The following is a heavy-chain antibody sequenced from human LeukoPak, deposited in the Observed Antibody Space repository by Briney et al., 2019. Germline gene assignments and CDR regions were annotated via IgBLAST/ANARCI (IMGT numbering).Heavy chain of an antibody. CDR1: GFTLSSYS. J-gene: IGHJ4*02. D-gene: IGHD6-19*01. CDR2: ISGGSSTI. V-gene: IGHV3-48*01. CDR3: ARVGSNQGLDY. Sequence: GGSLRLSCAASGFTLSSYSMNWVRQAPGKGLEWVSYISGGSSTIYSADSVKGRFTISRDNAKNLLYLLMDTLRAEDTAVYYCARVGSNQGLDYWGQGTLVTVSS.